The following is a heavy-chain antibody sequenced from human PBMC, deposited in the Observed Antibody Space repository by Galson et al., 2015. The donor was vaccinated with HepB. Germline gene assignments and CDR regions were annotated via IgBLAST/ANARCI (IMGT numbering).Heavy chain of an antibody. V-gene: IGHV3-23*01. CDR3: AKGRGAYSSSSTRYFDY. D-gene: IGHD6-6*01. CDR2: ISGSGGST. J-gene: IGHJ4*02. Sequence: SLRLSCAASGFTFSSYAMSWVRQAPGKGLEWVSAISGSGGSTYYVDSVKGRFTISRDNSKNTLYLQMNSLRVEDTAMYYCAKGRGAYSSSSTRYFDYWGQGTLVTVSS. CDR1: GFTFSSYA.